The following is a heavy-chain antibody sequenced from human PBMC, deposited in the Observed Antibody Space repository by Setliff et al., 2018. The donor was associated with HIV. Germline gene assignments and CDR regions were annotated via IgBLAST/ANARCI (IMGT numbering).Heavy chain of an antibody. J-gene: IGHJ6*03. CDR1: GGSISSYY. D-gene: IGHD3-10*01. V-gene: IGHV4-39*01. CDR2: IYYSGST. CDR3: ARAFKAFYSASGSYYHYNYYMDV. Sequence: SETLSLTCTVSGGSISSYYWGWIRQPPGKGLEWIGSIYYSGSTYYNPSLKSRVTISVDTSKNQFSLKLNSVTAADTAVYYCARAFKAFYSASGSYYHYNYYMDVWGIGTAVTVSS.